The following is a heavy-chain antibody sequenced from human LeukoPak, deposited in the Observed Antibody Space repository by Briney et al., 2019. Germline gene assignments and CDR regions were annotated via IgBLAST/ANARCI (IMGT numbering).Heavy chain of an antibody. CDR2: MYYTGSY. CDR1: GGSVSGYY. J-gene: IGHJ4*02. D-gene: IGHD3-22*01. Sequence: SETLSLTFNVSGGSVSGYYLTLIRQPPWKGLQWICYMYYTGSYNYNPSLGSRVTISVDTSKNQFSLKLKSVTAADSAIYYCARAYYGSSGHYFDSWGQGTLVTVSS. V-gene: IGHV4-59*02. CDR3: ARAYYGSSGHYFDS.